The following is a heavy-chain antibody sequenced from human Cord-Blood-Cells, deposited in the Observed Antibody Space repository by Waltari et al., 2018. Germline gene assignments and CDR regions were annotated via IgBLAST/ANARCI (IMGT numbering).Heavy chain of an antibody. CDR2: IYYSGST. Sequence: QLQLQESGPGLVKPSETLSLTCTVSGGSISSRSYYWGWVRQTPGKGQGWIGSIYYSGSTYYNPSLKSRVTISVDTSKNQFSLKLSSVTAADTAVYYCARRGTYYYGSGSYYTAEYFQHWGQGTLVTVSS. J-gene: IGHJ1*01. V-gene: IGHV4-39*07. CDR3: ARRGTYYYGSGSYYTAEYFQH. CDR1: GGSISSRSYY. D-gene: IGHD3-10*01.